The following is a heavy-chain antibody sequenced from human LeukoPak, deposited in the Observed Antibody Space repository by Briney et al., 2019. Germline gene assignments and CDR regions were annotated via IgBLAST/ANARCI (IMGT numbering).Heavy chain of an antibody. V-gene: IGHV2-5*02. J-gene: IGHJ4*02. CDR3: ARRAGGTSFDF. CDR1: GFSRPTGERG. CDR2: IYWDDDK. Sequence: SGPTLVEPTQTLTLTCIFSGFSRPTGERGVGWIRQTPGKALEWHANIYWDDDKRYSASLKSRLNNTKDTSKDQVVLTMSDMDPVDTASYYCARRAGGTSFDFWGPGTLVTVSS. D-gene: IGHD3-10*01.